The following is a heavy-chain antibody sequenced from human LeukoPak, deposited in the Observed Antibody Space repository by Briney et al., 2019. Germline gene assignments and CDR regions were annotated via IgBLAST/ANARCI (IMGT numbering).Heavy chain of an antibody. J-gene: IGHJ3*02. CDR3: ARVFRPSLTVFIIRGAFDI. Sequence: ETLSLTCTVSGGSISSYYWSWIRQPPGKGLEWVSSVTVKGRFTISRDNDKNSLYLQMNSLRVEDTAVYYCARVFRPSLTVFIIRGAFDIWGQGTMVTVSS. D-gene: IGHD3-3*01. V-gene: IGHV3-69-1*01. CDR2: VT. CDR1: GGSISSYY.